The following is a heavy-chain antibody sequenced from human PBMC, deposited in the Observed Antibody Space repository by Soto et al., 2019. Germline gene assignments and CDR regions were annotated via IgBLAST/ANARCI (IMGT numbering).Heavy chain of an antibody. CDR1: GFTFSDYF. Sequence: GGSLRLSCAASGFTFSDYFMTWIRQAPGKGLEWVSDISSSGSTTFYADSVQGRFTISRDNAKNSLYLQMNSLRAEDTAVYYCAKDRLGNSSRRPDYWGQGTLVTVSS. CDR2: ISSSGSTT. D-gene: IGHD6-13*01. V-gene: IGHV3-11*01. J-gene: IGHJ4*02. CDR3: AKDRLGNSSRRPDY.